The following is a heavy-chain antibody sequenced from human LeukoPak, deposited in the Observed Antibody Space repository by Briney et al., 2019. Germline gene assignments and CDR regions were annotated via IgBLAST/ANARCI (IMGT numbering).Heavy chain of an antibody. CDR2: IYNSGNT. V-gene: IGHV4-59*01. CDR3: ARGSSLGY. Sequence: TSETLSLTCTVSGGSISSYYWNWIRQPPGKGLEWIGYIYNSGNTNYNPSLKSRVTISVDTSKEQFSLKLSSVTDADTAVYYCARGSSLGYWGQGTLVTVSS. CDR1: GGSISSYY. J-gene: IGHJ4*02.